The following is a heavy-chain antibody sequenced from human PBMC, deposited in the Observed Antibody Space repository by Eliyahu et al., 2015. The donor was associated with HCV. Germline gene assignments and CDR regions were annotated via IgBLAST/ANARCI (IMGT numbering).Heavy chain of an antibody. CDR2: IKEDGSEK. J-gene: IGHJ6*02. CDR3: VRDMDV. V-gene: IGHV3-7*03. Sequence: EVQLVESGGGLVQPGGSLRLPCAASGFSFSSYWMSWVRQAPGKGLELVANIKEDGSEKNYVDSVKGRFTISRDNAKNLLYLQMNSLRAEDTAVYYCVRDMDVWGQGTTVTVSS. CDR1: GFSFSSYW.